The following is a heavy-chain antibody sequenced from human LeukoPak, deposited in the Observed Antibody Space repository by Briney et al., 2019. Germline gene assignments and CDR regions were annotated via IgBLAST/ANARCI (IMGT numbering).Heavy chain of an antibody. CDR3: ARDDCSSTSCYGMDV. Sequence: SETLSLTCTVSGYSISSGYYWAWLRQTPGKGLEWIGNIYHSGSTYYNPSLKSRVTISVDTSKNQFSLKLSSVTAADTAVYYCARDDCSSTSCYGMDVWGKGTTVTVSS. CDR2: IYHSGST. V-gene: IGHV4-38-2*02. CDR1: GYSISSGYY. J-gene: IGHJ6*04. D-gene: IGHD2-2*01.